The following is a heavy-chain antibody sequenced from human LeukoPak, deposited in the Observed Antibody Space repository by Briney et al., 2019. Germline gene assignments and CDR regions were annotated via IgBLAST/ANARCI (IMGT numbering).Heavy chain of an antibody. CDR3: TRDSGLTVYDLLDY. CDR2: IKNDGSEK. D-gene: IGHD5/OR15-5a*01. J-gene: IGHJ4*02. CDR1: GFPFSTYC. V-gene: IGHV3-7*01. Sequence: PGGSLRLSCAASGFPFSTYCITWVRQAPGEGPEWVGNIKNDGSEKNYVASGKGRFTISRDHAETSLFLQMNSLRVEDTAIYYCTRDSGLTVYDLLDYWGQGTLVTVSS.